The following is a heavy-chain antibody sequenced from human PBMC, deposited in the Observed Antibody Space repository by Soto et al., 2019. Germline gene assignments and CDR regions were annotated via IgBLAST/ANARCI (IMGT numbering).Heavy chain of an antibody. CDR2: IFHSGST. Sequence: QVQLQESGPGLVKPSETLSLTCTVSGVYFSSYYWSWVRQPPGKGLEWIGNIFHSGSTNYKPFLKSRVTMSVDTSKNQFSLKLSSVTAADTAVYYCARGRFVWFGESSGAFDMWGQGTMVTVSS. J-gene: IGHJ3*02. D-gene: IGHD3-10*01. CDR1: GVYFSSYY. V-gene: IGHV4-59*01. CDR3: ARGRFVWFGESSGAFDM.